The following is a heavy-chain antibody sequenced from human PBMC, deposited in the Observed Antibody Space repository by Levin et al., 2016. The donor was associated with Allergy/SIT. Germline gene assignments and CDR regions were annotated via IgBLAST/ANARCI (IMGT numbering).Heavy chain of an antibody. Sequence: WIRQPPGKGLEWISYISSSGSTIYYADSVKGRFTISRDNAKNSLFLQMGSLRAEDTATYYCARPAADTNPDYWGQGTLVTVSS. V-gene: IGHV3-48*03. CDR3: ARPAADTNPDY. D-gene: IGHD6-13*01. J-gene: IGHJ4*02. CDR2: ISSSGSTI.